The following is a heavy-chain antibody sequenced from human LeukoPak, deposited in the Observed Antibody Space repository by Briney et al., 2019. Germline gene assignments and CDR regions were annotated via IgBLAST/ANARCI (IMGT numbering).Heavy chain of an antibody. D-gene: IGHD2-2*01. J-gene: IGHJ4*02. CDR1: GYTFTGYY. Sequence: GASVKVSCKASGYTFTGYYMHWVRQAPGQGLEWMGWINPNSGGTNYAQKFQGRVTMTRDTSISTAYMELSRLRSDDTAVYYCARGGTDIVVVPAAIEIDYWGQGTLATVSS. V-gene: IGHV1-2*02. CDR3: ARGGTDIVVVPAAIEIDY. CDR2: INPNSGGT.